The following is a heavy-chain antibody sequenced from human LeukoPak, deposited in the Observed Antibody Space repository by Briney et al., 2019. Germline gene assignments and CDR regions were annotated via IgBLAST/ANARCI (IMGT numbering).Heavy chain of an antibody. CDR1: GIIFRNYW. D-gene: IGHD4-11*01. J-gene: IGHJ4*02. CDR2: ITQDGSST. Sequence: GGSLRHSCTTFGIIFRNYWIHWVRQAPGKGLVWVSHITQDGSSTFYADSVKGRFTTSRDNAKNTVFLQMNSLTAEDTGVYYCATDDYRGLGYWGQGILVTVSS. V-gene: IGHV3-74*01. CDR3: ATDDYRGLGY.